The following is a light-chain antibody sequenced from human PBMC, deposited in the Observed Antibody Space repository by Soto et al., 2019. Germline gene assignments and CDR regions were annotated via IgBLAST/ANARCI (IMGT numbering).Light chain of an antibody. V-gene: IGLV2-14*01. CDR1: SSDVGGYNY. CDR2: EVS. Sequence: QSALTQPASVSGSPGQSITISCTGTSSDVGGYNYVSWYQQHPGKVPKLMIFEVSYRPSGVSNRFSGSKSGNTASLTISGLKTEDEADYYCSSYTSSSTLYVFGTGTKLTVL. CDR3: SSYTSSSTLYV. J-gene: IGLJ1*01.